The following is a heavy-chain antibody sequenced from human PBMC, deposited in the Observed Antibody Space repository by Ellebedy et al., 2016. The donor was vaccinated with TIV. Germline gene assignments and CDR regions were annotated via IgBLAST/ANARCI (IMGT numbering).Heavy chain of an antibody. Sequence: GESLKISXAASGFTFSSYSMNWVRQAPGKGLEWVSYISSSSSTIYYADSVKGRFTISRDNAKNSLYLQMNSLRDEDTAVYYCAKDFTEGSGSYSPDYWGQGTLVTVSS. J-gene: IGHJ4*02. CDR1: GFTFSSYS. CDR3: AKDFTEGSGSYSPDY. D-gene: IGHD1-26*01. CDR2: ISSSSSTI. V-gene: IGHV3-48*02.